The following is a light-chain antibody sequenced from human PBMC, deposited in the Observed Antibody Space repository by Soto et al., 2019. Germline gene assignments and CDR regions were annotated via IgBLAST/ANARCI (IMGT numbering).Light chain of an antibody. CDR3: VSFTTRKSYV. V-gene: IGLV2-14*01. J-gene: IGLJ1*01. CDR2: DIT. CDR1: SSDVGAYIF. Sequence: LTQPASVSGSPGQSITISCTGTSSDVGAYIFVSWYQQYPGKAPKLMIYDITNRPSGVSNRFSGSKAGNTASLTISGLQAEDEADYYCVSFTTRKSYVFGTGTKVTVL.